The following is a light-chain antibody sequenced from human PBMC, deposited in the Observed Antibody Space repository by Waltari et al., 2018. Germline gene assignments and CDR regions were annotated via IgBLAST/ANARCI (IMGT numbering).Light chain of an antibody. CDR1: QSLLHSNGYNY. V-gene: IGKV2-28*01. J-gene: IGKJ2*03. Sequence: DIVMTQSPLSLPVTPGEPASISCRSSQSLLHSNGYNYLDWYLQKPGQSPQLLIYLGSNRASGVPDRFSGSGSGTDFTLKISRVEAEDVGVYYCMQGTNWPQSFGQGTKLEIK. CDR2: LGS. CDR3: MQGTNWPQS.